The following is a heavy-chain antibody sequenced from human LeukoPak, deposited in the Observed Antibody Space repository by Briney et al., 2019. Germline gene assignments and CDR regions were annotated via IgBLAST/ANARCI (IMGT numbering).Heavy chain of an antibody. D-gene: IGHD2-2*02. CDR3: ARGSVKFPAAIGDAFDI. V-gene: IGHV1-18*01. CDR2: ISAYNGNT. Sequence: ASVKVSCKASGYTFTSYGISWVRQAPGQGLEWMGWISAYNGNTNYAQKLQGRVTMTTDTSTSIAYMELRSLRSDDTAVYYCARGSVKFPAAIGDAFDIWGQGTMVTVSS. CDR1: GYTFTSYG. J-gene: IGHJ3*02.